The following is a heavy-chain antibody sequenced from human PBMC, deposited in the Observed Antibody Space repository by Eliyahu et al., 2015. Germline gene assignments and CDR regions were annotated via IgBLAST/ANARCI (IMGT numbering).Heavy chain of an antibody. D-gene: IGHD6-25*01. CDR3: TRRRQRAYYYYYGMDV. J-gene: IGHJ6*02. CDR2: IRSKAYGGTT. Sequence: EVQLVESGGGLVQPGRSLRLSCTASGFTFGDYAMSWFRQAPGKGLEWVGFIRSKAYGGTTEYAASVKGRFTISRDDSKSIAYLQMNSLKTEDTAVYYCTRRRQRAYYYYYGMDVWGQGTTVTVSS. CDR1: GFTFGDYA. V-gene: IGHV3-49*03.